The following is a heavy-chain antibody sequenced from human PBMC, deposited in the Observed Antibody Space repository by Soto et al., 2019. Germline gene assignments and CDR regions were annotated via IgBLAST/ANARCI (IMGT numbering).Heavy chain of an antibody. CDR2: ISGDGGST. V-gene: IGHV3-43*02. Sequence: GGSLRLSCAASGFTFDDYAMHWVRQAPGKGLEWVSLISGDGGSTYYADSVKGRFTISRDNSKNSLYLQMNSLRTEDTALYYCFWSGYYDAFDIWGQGTMVTVSS. J-gene: IGHJ3*02. CDR3: FWSGYYDAFDI. CDR1: GFTFDDYA. D-gene: IGHD3-3*01.